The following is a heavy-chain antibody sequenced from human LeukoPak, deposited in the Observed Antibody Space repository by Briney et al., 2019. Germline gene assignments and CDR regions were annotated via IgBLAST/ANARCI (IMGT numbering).Heavy chain of an antibody. CDR1: GGTFSSYA. V-gene: IGHV1-69*06. CDR2: IIPIFGTA. Sequence: ASVKVSCKASGGTFSSYAISWVRQAPGQGLEWMGGIIPIFGTANYAQKFPGRVTITADKSTSTAYMELSSLRSEDTAVYYCARVNGSRAFDIWGQGTMVTVSS. D-gene: IGHD2-8*01. J-gene: IGHJ3*02. CDR3: ARVNGSRAFDI.